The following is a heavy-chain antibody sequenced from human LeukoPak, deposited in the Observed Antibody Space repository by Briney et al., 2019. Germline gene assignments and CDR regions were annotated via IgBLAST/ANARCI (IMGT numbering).Heavy chain of an antibody. Sequence: SVKGRFTISRDNSKNTLYLQMNSLRAEDTAVYYCAKAGVYCTNGVCYRSDAFDIWGQGTMVTVSS. CDR3: AKAGVYCTNGVCYRSDAFDI. D-gene: IGHD2-8*01. J-gene: IGHJ3*02. V-gene: IGHV3-30*02.